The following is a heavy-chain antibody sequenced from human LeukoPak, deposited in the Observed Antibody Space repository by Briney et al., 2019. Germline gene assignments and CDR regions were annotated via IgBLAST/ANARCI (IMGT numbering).Heavy chain of an antibody. CDR1: AFTFNNYW. CDR2: IRYDELQD. J-gene: IGHJ4*02. D-gene: IGHD4-11*01. V-gene: IGHV3-30*02. CDR3: VRDFSNYVAFFDS. Sequence: PGGSLRLSCVASAFTFNNYWMHWVRQAPGKGLEWVAFIRYDELQDYYADSVRGRFTISRDNSKSALYLQMGSLRPEDTAMYYCVRDFSNYVAFFDSWGQGVLVTVSS.